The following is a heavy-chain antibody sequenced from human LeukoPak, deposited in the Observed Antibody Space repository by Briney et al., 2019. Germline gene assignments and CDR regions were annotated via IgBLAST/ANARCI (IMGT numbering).Heavy chain of an antibody. V-gene: IGHV3-30*12. Sequence: GGSLRLSCAASGFTFSSYGMHWVRQAPGKGLEWVALISYDGSNKYFADSVKGRFTISRDNSKNTLYLQMNSLRAEDTAVYYCARHPYDSSGYYYLYYFDYWGQGTLVTVSS. CDR1: GFTFSSYG. CDR2: ISYDGSNK. CDR3: ARHPYDSSGYYYLYYFDY. J-gene: IGHJ4*02. D-gene: IGHD3-22*01.